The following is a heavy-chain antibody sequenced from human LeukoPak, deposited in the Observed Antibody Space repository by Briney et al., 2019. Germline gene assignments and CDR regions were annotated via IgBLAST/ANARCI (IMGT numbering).Heavy chain of an antibody. D-gene: IGHD1/OR15-1a*01. CDR3: AEAPTGTTADYFDY. CDR1: GFTFSNAW. V-gene: IGHV3-30*02. Sequence: GGSLRLSCAASGFTFSNAWMSWVRQAPGKGLEWVAFIRYDGSNKYYADSVKGRFTISRDNSKNTLYLQMNSLRAEDTAVYYCAEAPTGTTADYFDYWGQGTLVTVSS. CDR2: IRYDGSNK. J-gene: IGHJ4*02.